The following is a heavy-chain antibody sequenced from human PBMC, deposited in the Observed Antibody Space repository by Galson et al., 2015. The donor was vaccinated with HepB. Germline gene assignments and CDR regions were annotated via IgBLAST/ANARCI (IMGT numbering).Heavy chain of an antibody. D-gene: IGHD2-15*01. Sequence: SLRLSCAASGFTVSSNYTSWVRQAPGKGLEWVSVIYSGGSTYYADSVKGRFTISRDNSKNTLYLQMNSLRAEDTAVYYCTTDIVVVVAAALDYWGQGTLVTVSS. CDR2: IYSGGST. V-gene: IGHV3-53*01. J-gene: IGHJ4*02. CDR1: GFTVSSNY. CDR3: TTDIVVVVAAALDY.